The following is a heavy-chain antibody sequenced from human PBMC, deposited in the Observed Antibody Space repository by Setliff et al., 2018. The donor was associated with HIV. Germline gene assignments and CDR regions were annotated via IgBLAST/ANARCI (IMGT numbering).Heavy chain of an antibody. V-gene: IGHV1-46*01. CDR1: GYNFTSYY. CDR2: INPGGGAP. J-gene: IGHJ4*02. D-gene: IGHD2-15*01. Sequence: ASVKVSCKASGYNFTSYYMHWVRQAPGQGLEWMAIINPGGGAPRYAQKSQGRASMTMDTSTKTVYRELSGLRSEHTAMYYCARGQFLAPDMVWGQGTLVTVSS. CDR3: ARGQFLAPDMV.